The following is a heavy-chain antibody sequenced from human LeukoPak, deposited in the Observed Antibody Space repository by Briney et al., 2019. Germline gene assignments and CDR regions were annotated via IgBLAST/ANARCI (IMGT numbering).Heavy chain of an antibody. CDR1: GFTFSDYD. Sequence: GGSLRLSCAASGFTFSDYDMHWVRQPTGKGLEWVAAIGAAGDTYYTGSVKGRFTISRENAKNSLYLQMNSLRAGDTAVYYCARVAKERVGGVYYFDYWGQGTLVTVSS. J-gene: IGHJ4*02. CDR2: IGAAGDT. V-gene: IGHV3-13*01. D-gene: IGHD1-1*01. CDR3: ARVAKERVGGVYYFDY.